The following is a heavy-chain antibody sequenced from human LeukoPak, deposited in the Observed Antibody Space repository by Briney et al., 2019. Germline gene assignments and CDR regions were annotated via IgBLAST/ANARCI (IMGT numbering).Heavy chain of an antibody. J-gene: IGHJ6*03. CDR2: ISWNSGSI. CDR1: GFTFDDYA. CDR3: ARDANALTAGTGDRSGLPTYYYYYCYMDV. V-gene: IGHV3-9*01. Sequence: PGRSLRLSCAASGFTFDDYAMHWVRHAPGKGLEWVSGISWNSGSIGYADSVKGRFTISRENAKNSLYLQMNSLRAEDTAVYYGARDANALTAGTGDRSGLPTYYYYYCYMDVWGKGTTVTVSS. D-gene: IGHD6-19*01.